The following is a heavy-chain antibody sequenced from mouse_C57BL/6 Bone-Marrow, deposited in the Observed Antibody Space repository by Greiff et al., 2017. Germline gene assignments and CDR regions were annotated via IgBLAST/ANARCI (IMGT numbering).Heavy chain of an antibody. D-gene: IGHD4-1*01. V-gene: IGHV1-82*01. Sequence: VQLQQSGPELVKPGASVKISCKASGYAFSSSWMNWVKQRPGKGLEWIGRIYPGDGDTNYNGKFKGKATLTADKSSSTAYMQLSSLTSEDSAVYCCARMGRDYWGQGTTLTVSS. CDR3: ARMGRDY. CDR1: GYAFSSSW. J-gene: IGHJ2*01. CDR2: IYPGDGDT.